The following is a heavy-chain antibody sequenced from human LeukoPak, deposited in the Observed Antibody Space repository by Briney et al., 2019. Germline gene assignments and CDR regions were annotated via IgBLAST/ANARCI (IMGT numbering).Heavy chain of an antibody. D-gene: IGHD2-2*01. J-gene: IGHJ4*02. CDR1: GFTFSSYD. Sequence: GGSLRVSCAASGFTFSSYDMHWVRQATGKGLEWVSAIGTAGDPYYPGSVKGRFTISRENAKNSLYLQMNSLRAGDTAVYYCARSSPFGYCSSTSCDQGAFDYWGQGTLVTVSS. CDR3: ARSSPFGYCSSTSCDQGAFDY. V-gene: IGHV3-13*05. CDR2: IGTAGDP.